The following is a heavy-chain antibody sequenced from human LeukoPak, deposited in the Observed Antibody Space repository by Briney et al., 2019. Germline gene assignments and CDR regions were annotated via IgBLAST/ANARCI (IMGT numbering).Heavy chain of an antibody. Sequence: QPGGSLRVSSAASGDTFWAYYMHWVRQAPGKGPGWVSHINRDGSSTTYADSVRGRFTLSRDNAKNTLYLQMHSLKVEDTAMYFCTRVFVGDEYSSSGYWGQGTLVTVSS. CDR3: TRVFVGDEYSSSGY. V-gene: IGHV3-74*03. J-gene: IGHJ4*02. CDR2: INRDGSST. CDR1: GDTFWAYY. D-gene: IGHD6-13*01.